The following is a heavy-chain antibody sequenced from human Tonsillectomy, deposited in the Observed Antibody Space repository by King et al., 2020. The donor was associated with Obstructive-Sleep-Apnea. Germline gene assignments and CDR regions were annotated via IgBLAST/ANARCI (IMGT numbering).Heavy chain of an antibody. V-gene: IGHV4-39*07. Sequence: QLQESGPGLVKPSETLSLTCTVSGGSISSNDYYWGWIRQPPGEGLEWIGTIYYSGCTYYNPSLKSRVTISVDTSKNQFSLKLSSVTAADTAVYYCARDIGIVVVGRHVLFQHWGQGTLVTVSS. D-gene: IGHD3-22*01. CDR3: ARDIGIVVVGRHVLFQH. CDR1: GGSISSNDYY. J-gene: IGHJ1*01. CDR2: IYYSGCT.